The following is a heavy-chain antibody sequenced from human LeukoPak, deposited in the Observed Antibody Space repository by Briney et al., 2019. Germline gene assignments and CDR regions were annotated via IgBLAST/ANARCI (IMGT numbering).Heavy chain of an antibody. D-gene: IGHD3-16*01. CDR3: AKNGPDYIWGNYLDY. CDR2: IRYDGNNK. Sequence: PGGSLRLSCAASGFTFSTYGMHWVRQAPGKGLEWVAFIRYDGNNKYYADSVKGRFTISRDNSENVLYLEMKSLRPEDTAVYYCAKNGPDYIWGNYLDYWGQGTLVTVSS. J-gene: IGHJ4*02. CDR1: GFTFSTYG. V-gene: IGHV3-30*02.